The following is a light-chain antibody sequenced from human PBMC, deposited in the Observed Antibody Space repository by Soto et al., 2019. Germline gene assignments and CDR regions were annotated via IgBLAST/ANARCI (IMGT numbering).Light chain of an antibody. J-gene: IGLJ2*01. CDR3: SSYTSSSTLVV. V-gene: IGLV2-14*01. CDR2: DVS. CDR1: SSDVGGYNY. Sequence: QSALTQPASVSGSPGQSITISCTGTSSDVGGYNYVSWYQQHPGKAPKVMIYDVSNRPSGVSNRFSGSKSGNTASLTISGFQAEDEADYYCSSYTSSSTLVVFGGGTKLTVL.